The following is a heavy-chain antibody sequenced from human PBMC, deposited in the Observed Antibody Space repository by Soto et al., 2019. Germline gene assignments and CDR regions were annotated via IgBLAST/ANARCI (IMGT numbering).Heavy chain of an antibody. V-gene: IGHV1-18*01. CDR3: AREFGDGGSYPYGAFDI. Sequence: QVQLVQSGAEVKKPGASVKVSCKASGYTFTSYGISWVRQAPGQGLEWMGWISAYNGNTNYAQKLQGRVTMTTDTATSRAYMELRRLRSDDTAVYYCAREFGDGGSYPYGAFDIWGQGTMVTVSS. CDR1: GYTFTSYG. J-gene: IGHJ3*02. D-gene: IGHD1-26*01. CDR2: ISAYNGNT.